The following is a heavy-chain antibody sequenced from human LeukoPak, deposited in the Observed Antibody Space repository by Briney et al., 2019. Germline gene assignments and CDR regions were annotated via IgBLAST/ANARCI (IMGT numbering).Heavy chain of an antibody. Sequence: QPSETLSLTCTVSGGSISSYYWSWIRQPPGKGLEWIGYMYHSGSTNYNPSLKSRVTISVDTSKNQFSLKLSSVTATDTAVYYCARALSGWPNWFDPWGQGTLVTVSS. J-gene: IGHJ5*02. CDR3: ARALSGWPNWFDP. D-gene: IGHD6-19*01. CDR2: MYHSGST. CDR1: GGSISSYY. V-gene: IGHV4-59*01.